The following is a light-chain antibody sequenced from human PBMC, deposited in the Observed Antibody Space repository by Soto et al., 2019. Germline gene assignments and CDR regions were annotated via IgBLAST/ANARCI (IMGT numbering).Light chain of an antibody. CDR3: QQYNNWPPAT. CDR2: GAS. J-gene: IGKJ3*01. V-gene: IGKV3-15*01. CDR1: QSVSSN. Sequence: EIVMTQSPATLSVSPGERATLSCRASQSVSSNLAWYQQKPGQAPRLLIYGASTRATGIPARFSGSGSGTEFTLTITSLQSEDFAVYYCQQYNNWPPATFGPGTSVDIX.